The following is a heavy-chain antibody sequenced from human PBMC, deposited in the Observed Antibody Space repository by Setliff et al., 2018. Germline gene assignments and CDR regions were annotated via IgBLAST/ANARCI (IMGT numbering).Heavy chain of an antibody. CDR1: GLSYINDW. CDR2: INPHGSEK. Sequence: GGSLRLSCTASGLSYINDWVSWVRQAPGKGLERLASINPHGSEKYYADSVKGRFTISRDNAKNSLSLQMNNLRTEDTAVYYCFGAGTCSYWGQGTLVTVSS. CDR3: FGAGTCSY. V-gene: IGHV3-7*01. J-gene: IGHJ4*02. D-gene: IGHD3-10*01.